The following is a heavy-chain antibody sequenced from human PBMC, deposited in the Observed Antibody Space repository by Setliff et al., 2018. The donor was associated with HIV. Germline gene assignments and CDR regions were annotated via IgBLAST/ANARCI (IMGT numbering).Heavy chain of an antibody. J-gene: IGHJ3*02. CDR2: IDPNFGGT. Sequence: ASVKVSCKASGYTFIAYYIHWVRQAPGQGLEWMGRIDPNFGGTNYAQKFQGRVSMTRDTSISTAYMELSRLRSDDTAVYYCARDDGLDIWGQGTMVTVS. V-gene: IGHV1-2*06. CDR1: GYTFIAYY. CDR3: ARDDGLDI.